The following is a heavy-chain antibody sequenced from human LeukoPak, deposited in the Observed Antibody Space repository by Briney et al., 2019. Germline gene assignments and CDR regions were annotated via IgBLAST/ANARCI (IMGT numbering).Heavy chain of an antibody. D-gene: IGHD6-19*01. CDR3: AKDGSSGWSYYFDY. CDR2: IRFDGSNK. V-gene: IGHV3-30*02. J-gene: IGHJ4*02. CDR1: GFTFSSYW. Sequence: GGSLRLSCAASGFTFSSYWMSWVRQAPGKGLEWVAFIRFDGSNKFYADSVKGRFTFSRDNSKNTLYLQMNSLRAEDTALYFCAKDGSSGWSYYFDYWGQGTLVTVSS.